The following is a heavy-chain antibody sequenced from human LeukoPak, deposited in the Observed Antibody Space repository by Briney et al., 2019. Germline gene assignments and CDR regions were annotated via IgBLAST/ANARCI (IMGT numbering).Heavy chain of an antibody. J-gene: IGHJ6*02. CDR2: IFYSGST. CDR3: ARFGYSYGFTPGGYYYYGMDV. Sequence: PSETLSLTCTVSGGSVSGNGYYWSWIRQPPGKGLESIGYIFYSGSTNYNPSLKSRVTISVDTSNNQFSLKLSSVTAADTAVYYCARFGYSYGFTPGGYYYYGMDVWGQGTTVTVSS. V-gene: IGHV4-61*08. CDR1: GGSVSGNGYY. D-gene: IGHD5-18*01.